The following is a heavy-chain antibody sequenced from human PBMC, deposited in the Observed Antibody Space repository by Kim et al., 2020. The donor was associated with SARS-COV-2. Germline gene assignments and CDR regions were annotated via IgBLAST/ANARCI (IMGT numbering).Heavy chain of an antibody. CDR2: ISYTRSTT. CDR1: GFTFSSYS. V-gene: IGHV3-33*05. CDR3: ARDQGYSYVHHYFDS. D-gene: IGHD5-18*01. Sequence: GGSLRLSCAASGFTFSSYSIHWVRQAPGKGLEWVAYISYTRSTTYYADSVKGRFTISRDDSKNTLYLQMNSLRAEDTAVYYCARDQGYSYVHHYFDSWG. J-gene: IGHJ5*01.